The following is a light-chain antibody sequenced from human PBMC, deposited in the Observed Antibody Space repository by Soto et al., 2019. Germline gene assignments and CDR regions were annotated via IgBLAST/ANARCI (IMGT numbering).Light chain of an antibody. CDR3: QTWATGIRV. CDR2: LNRDGSH. Sequence: QPVLTQSPSASASLGASVKLTCTLSSVHSNYAIAWHQQQPEKGPRYLMNLNRDGSHTKGDGIPDRFSGSSSGAERYLTSSSLQSEDEADYYCQTWATGIRVFGGGTKHTVL. J-gene: IGLJ3*02. CDR1: SVHSNYA. V-gene: IGLV4-69*01.